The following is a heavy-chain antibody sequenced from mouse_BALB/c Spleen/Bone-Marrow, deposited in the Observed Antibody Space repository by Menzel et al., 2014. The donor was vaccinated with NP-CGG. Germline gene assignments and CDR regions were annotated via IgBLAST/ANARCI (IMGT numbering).Heavy chain of an antibody. V-gene: IGHV2-6-7*01. J-gene: IGHJ4*01. CDR2: IWGDGST. D-gene: IGHD2-4*01. CDR3: ARDSFLITRALDY. CDR1: GFSLXGYG. Sequence: VQRVESGPGLVSPSQSLSITCTVSGFSLXGYGVSWVRQPPGKGLEWLGMIWGDGSTDYNSALKSRLSINKDNSKSQVFLKMNSLQTDDTARYYCARDSFLITRALDYWGQGASVTVSS.